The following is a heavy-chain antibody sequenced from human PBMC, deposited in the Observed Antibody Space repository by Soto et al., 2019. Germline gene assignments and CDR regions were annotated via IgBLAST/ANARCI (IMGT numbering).Heavy chain of an antibody. D-gene: IGHD6-19*01. Sequence: HPGGSLRLSCAASGFTFSSYWMHWVRQAPGKGLVWVSRINSDGSSTSYADSVKGRFTISRDNAKNTLYLQMNSLRAEDTAVYYCARDLVDGPGYYYMDVWGKGTTVTVSS. J-gene: IGHJ6*03. V-gene: IGHV3-74*01. CDR2: INSDGSST. CDR3: ARDLVDGPGYYYMDV. CDR1: GFTFSSYW.